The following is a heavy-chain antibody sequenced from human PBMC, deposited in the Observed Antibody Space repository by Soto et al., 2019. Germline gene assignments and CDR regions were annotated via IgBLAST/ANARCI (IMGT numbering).Heavy chain of an antibody. CDR1: GGSITDSACS. CDR3: VTGDPWRGSFDP. V-gene: IGHV4-39*01. CDR2: VSYSGGT. Sequence: QQQLQESGPGLVKPAEILSLTCTVSGGSITDSACSWGWIREPPGKGLEWIASVSYSGGTFYIPSLKSRVTISVDTSMNQFSLKLNSVTAEDTAVYRCVTGDPWRGSFDPWGQGTLVSVS. D-gene: IGHD3-10*01. J-gene: IGHJ5*02.